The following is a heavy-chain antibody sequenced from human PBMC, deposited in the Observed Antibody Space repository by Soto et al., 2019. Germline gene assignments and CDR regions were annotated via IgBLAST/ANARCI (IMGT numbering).Heavy chain of an antibody. V-gene: IGHV3-23*01. D-gene: IGHD3-16*01. CDR2: INSAGST. CDR1: VFTFSSYG. J-gene: IGHJ4*02. Sequence: GGSLRLSCAASVFTFSSYGMSWVRPAPGKGLEWVSSINSAGSTYYADSVKGRFTISRDNTKTTVYVEMNSLRAEATGVYYCAKGGVNIPLDYWGQGTLVAVSS. CDR3: AKGGVNIPLDY.